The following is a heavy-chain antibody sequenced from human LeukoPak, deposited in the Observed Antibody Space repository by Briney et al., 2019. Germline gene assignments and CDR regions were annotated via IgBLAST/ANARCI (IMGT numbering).Heavy chain of an antibody. Sequence: ASVTVSCKVSGYTLTELSMHWVRQAPGKGLEWKGGFDPEDGETIYAQKFQGRVTMTEDTSTDTAYMELSSLRSEDTAVYYCARGHGDYYSDGMDVWGQGTTVTVSS. CDR1: GYTLTELS. CDR2: FDPEDGET. V-gene: IGHV1-24*01. CDR3: ARGHGDYYSDGMDV. D-gene: IGHD4-17*01. J-gene: IGHJ6*02.